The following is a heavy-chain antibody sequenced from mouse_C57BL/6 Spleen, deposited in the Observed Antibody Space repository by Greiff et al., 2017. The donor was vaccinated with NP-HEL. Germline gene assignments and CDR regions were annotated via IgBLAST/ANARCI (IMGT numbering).Heavy chain of an antibody. J-gene: IGHJ2*01. V-gene: IGHV5-4*03. CDR3: ARTYDYDGYYFDY. D-gene: IGHD2-4*01. CDR2: ISDGGSYT. CDR1: GFTFSSYA. Sequence: EVKLVESGGGLVKPGGSLKLSCAASGFTFSSYAMSWVRQTPEKRLEWVATISDGGSYTYYPDNVKGRFTISRDNAKNNLYLQMSHLKSEDTAMYDCARTYDYDGYYFDYWGQGTTLTVSS.